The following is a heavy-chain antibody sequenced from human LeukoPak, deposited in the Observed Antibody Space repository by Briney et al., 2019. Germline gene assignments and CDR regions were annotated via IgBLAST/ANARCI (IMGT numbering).Heavy chain of an antibody. Sequence: GGSLRLSCAASGFTFSSYGMHWVRQAPGKGLEWVAYIQNDGSNEQYADSVKGRFSISRDSSKNILYLQMNSLRAEDTAVYYCAKDRCSNGIGCYYYYMDVWGKGTTVTISS. CDR2: IQNDGSNE. CDR3: AKDRCSNGIGCYYYYMDV. J-gene: IGHJ6*03. V-gene: IGHV3-30*02. D-gene: IGHD2-8*01. CDR1: GFTFSSYG.